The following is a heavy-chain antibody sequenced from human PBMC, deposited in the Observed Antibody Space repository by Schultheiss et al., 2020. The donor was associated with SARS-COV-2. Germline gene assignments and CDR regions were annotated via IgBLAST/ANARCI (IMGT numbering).Heavy chain of an antibody. Sequence: SVKVSCKASGGTFSSYAISWVRQAPGQGLEWMGGIIPIFGTANYAQKFQGRVTITADESTSTAYMELSSLRSDDTAVYYCAREGGRTEYWFDPWGQGTLVTVSS. D-gene: IGHD1-1*01. V-gene: IGHV1-69*13. CDR2: IIPIFGTA. J-gene: IGHJ5*02. CDR3: AREGGRTEYWFDP. CDR1: GGTFSSYA.